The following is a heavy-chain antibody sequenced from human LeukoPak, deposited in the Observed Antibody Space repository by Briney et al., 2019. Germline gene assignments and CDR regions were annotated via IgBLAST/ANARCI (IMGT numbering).Heavy chain of an antibody. J-gene: IGHJ6*03. V-gene: IGHV3-33*06. Sequence: GGSLRLSCAASGFTFSSYGVHWVRQAPGKGLEWVAVIWYDGSNKYYADSVKGRFTISRDNSKNTLYLQMNSLRAEDTAVYYCAKDLGLEIGAYYYMDVWGKGTTVTVSS. CDR2: IWYDGSNK. D-gene: IGHD3-3*01. CDR1: GFTFSSYG. CDR3: AKDLGLEIGAYYYMDV.